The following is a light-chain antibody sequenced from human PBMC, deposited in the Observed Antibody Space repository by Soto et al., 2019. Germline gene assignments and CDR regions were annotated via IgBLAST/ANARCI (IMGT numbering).Light chain of an antibody. J-gene: IGKJ1*01. Sequence: EVVLTESPATLSLCPGERATLSCRASQSISSDLAWYQQKPGQAPRLFIYDASNRVTGIPARFRGSGSGTDFTLTISTLEPEDFAVYYCQQCSSWPRTFGQGTKVDIK. CDR1: QSISSD. CDR2: DAS. CDR3: QQCSSWPRT. V-gene: IGKV3-11*01.